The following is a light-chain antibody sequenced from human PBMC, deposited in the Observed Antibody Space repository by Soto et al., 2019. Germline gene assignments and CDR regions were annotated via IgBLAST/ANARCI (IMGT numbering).Light chain of an antibody. CDR3: QQYDSSPRT. J-gene: IGKJ1*01. V-gene: IGKV3-20*01. CDR2: HTS. Sequence: ENVLTQSPGTLSLSPGERATLSCRASQSISSSSLAWYQQEPGRAPRLLIYHTSSRATGIPDRFSGSGSGTVFTLTISRLEPEDFAVYYCQQYDSSPRTFGQGTKVEIK. CDR1: QSISSSS.